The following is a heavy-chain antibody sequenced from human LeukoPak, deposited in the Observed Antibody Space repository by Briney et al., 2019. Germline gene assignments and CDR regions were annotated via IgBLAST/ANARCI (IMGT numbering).Heavy chain of an antibody. V-gene: IGHV3-21*01. CDR2: ISSRNSFI. CDR1: GFTFSTYA. CDR3: ASPHGPGLYGSGNYLN. D-gene: IGHD3-10*01. Sequence: SGGSLRLSCAASGFTFSTYAMSWVRQAPGKGLEWVSSISSRNSFIHYADSVKGRFTISRDNAKNSVYLQMDSLRADDTAVYYCASPHGPGLYGSGNYLNWGQGTLVAVSS. J-gene: IGHJ4*02.